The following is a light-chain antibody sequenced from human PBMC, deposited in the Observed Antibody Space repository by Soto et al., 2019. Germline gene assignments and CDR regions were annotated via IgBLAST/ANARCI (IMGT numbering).Light chain of an antibody. CDR2: GAS. CDR3: QQYNNWPELT. Sequence: EIVMTQSPATLSVSPGERATLSCRASQSVSSNLAWYQQEPGQAPRLLIYGASTRATGIPARFSGSGSGTEFTLTISSLQSEDFAVYYCQQYNNWPELTFGGGTRWIS. V-gene: IGKV3-15*01. CDR1: QSVSSN. J-gene: IGKJ4*01.